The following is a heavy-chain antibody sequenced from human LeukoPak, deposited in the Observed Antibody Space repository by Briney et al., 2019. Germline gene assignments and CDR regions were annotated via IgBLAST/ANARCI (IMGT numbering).Heavy chain of an antibody. D-gene: IGHD3-9*01. Sequence: PSETLSLTCTVSGGSISSYYWSWIRQPAGKGLEWIGRIYTSGSTNYNPSLKSRVTMSVDTSKNQFSLKLSSVTAADTAVYYCARWGYFDWSYYFDYWGQGTLVTVSS. CDR1: GGSISSYY. CDR3: ARWGYFDWSYYFDY. CDR2: IYTSGST. V-gene: IGHV4-4*07. J-gene: IGHJ4*02.